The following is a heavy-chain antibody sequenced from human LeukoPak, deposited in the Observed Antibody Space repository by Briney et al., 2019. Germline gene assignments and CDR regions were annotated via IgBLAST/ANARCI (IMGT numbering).Heavy chain of an antibody. J-gene: IGHJ4*02. V-gene: IGHV4-4*07. Sequence: SETLSLTCTLSGGSISSYYWSWIRQPAGKGLEWIGRIYSIGSTNYNPSLQSRVTMSVDTSKTQFSLRLRSVTAADTAVYYCARQIASAGTAGFDFWGQGALVTVSS. CDR2: IYSIGST. CDR1: GGSISSYY. CDR3: ARQIASAGTAGFDF. D-gene: IGHD6-13*01.